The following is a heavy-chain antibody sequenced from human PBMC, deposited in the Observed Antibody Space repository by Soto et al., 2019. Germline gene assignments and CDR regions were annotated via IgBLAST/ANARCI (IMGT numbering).Heavy chain of an antibody. CDR3: ARPRGPRGYDVMDY. D-gene: IGHD5-12*01. CDR1: GFDLNYYS. Sequence: EVQLVESGGDLVRPGGSLRLSCAASGFDLNYYSMNWVRQAPAKGLEWVSSISPRSDDIYYADSVKGRFTISRDNAKNSVYLQMNSLRDEDTAVYYCARPRGPRGYDVMDYWGQGTLVIVSS. CDR2: ISPRSDDI. J-gene: IGHJ4*02. V-gene: IGHV3-21*01.